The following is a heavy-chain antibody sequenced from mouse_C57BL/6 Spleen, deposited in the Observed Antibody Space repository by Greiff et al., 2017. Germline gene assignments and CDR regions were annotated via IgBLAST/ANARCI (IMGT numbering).Heavy chain of an antibody. J-gene: IGHJ1*03. CDR3: AREGDYYGSSYEYFDV. Sequence: QVQLKQPGAELVRPGSSVKLSCKASGYTFTSYWMDWVKQRPGQGLEWIGNIYPSDSETHYNQKFKDKATLTVDKSSSTAYMQLSSLTSEDSAVYYCAREGDYYGSSYEYFDVWGTGTTVTVSS. V-gene: IGHV1-61*01. CDR2: IYPSDSET. CDR1: GYTFTSYW. D-gene: IGHD1-1*01.